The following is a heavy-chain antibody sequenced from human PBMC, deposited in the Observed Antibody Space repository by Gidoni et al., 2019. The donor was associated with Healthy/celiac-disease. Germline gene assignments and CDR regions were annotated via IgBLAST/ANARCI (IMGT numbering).Heavy chain of an antibody. V-gene: IGHV1-2*02. D-gene: IGHD6-19*01. CDR1: GHTITGYY. CDR3: ARGRGGGWWGWFDP. J-gene: IGHJ5*02. CDR2: INPNRGGT. Sequence: QVQLEQSGAVAKKPGAAVKLPCKASGHTITGYYMHWVRQAPGHGLEWMGWINPNRGGTNYAQKFQGRVTMTRDTSISTAYMELSRLRSDDTAVYYCARGRGGGWWGWFDPWGQGTLVTVSS.